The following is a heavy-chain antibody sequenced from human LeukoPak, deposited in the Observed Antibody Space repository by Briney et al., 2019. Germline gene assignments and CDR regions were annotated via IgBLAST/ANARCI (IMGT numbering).Heavy chain of an antibody. CDR1: GGSIRSSYYY. Sequence: SETLSLTCTVSGGSIRSSYYYWGWIRQPPGKGLEWIGSIYDSGSTYYNPSLKSRVTISVDTSKNQFSLKLSSVTAADTAVYYCARSLGHDAFDIWGQGTMVTVSS. D-gene: IGHD1-26*01. CDR3: ARSLGHDAFDI. CDR2: IYDSGST. V-gene: IGHV4-39*07. J-gene: IGHJ3*02.